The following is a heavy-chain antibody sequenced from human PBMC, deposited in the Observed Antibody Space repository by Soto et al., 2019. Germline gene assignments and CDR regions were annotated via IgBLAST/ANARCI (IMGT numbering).Heavy chain of an antibody. J-gene: IGHJ4*02. V-gene: IGHV4-31*03. CDR1: GVYLTSGTYY. Sequence: QVQLQESGPGIVKPSQTLSLTCTVSGVYLTSGTYYWSWIRQHPGKGLEWIGYIFYSGSTDYNPSLKSRVNISVDTSKNQFSLQLTSVTAVDTAVYYCATTEDYFDYWGQGTLVTVSS. CDR3: ATTEDYFDY. CDR2: IFYSGST.